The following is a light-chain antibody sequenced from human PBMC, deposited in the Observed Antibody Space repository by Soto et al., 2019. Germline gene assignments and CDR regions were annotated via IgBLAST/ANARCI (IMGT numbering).Light chain of an antibody. CDR1: NSDVGIYDF. CDR2: EVS. V-gene: IGLV2-14*01. J-gene: IGLJ1*01. CDR3: ISYTSEDVTYV. Sequence: QSVLTQPASVSGTPGQSITISCTGSNSDVGIYDFVSWYQHHPGRAPKLIVSEVSHRPSGVSNRFSGSKSGNTASLTISGLQSEDEADYYCISYTSEDVTYVFGNGTKLTV.